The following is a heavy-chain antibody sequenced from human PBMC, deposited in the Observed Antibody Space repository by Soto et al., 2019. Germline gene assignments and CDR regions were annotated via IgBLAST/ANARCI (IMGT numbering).Heavy chain of an antibody. CDR3: ARSGTYEPLYY. V-gene: IGHV3-48*03. CDR1: GLNFDDFA. J-gene: IGHJ4*02. Sequence: GGSLRLSCVGTGLNFDDFAMHWVRQAPGKGLEWVSYISGSGRTIYYADSVKGRFTISRDNAKNSLYLQMNSLRAEDTAVYYCARSGTYEPLYYWGQGTLVTVSS. CDR2: ISGSGRTI. D-gene: IGHD1-26*01.